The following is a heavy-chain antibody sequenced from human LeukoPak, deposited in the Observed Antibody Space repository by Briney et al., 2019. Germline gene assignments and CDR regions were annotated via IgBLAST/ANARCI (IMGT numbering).Heavy chain of an antibody. CDR1: GSTISSDW. D-gene: IGHD5-18*01. CDR3: LRSRGNSYGYWDS. Sequence: PGGSLTLSCAASGSTISSDWMHWVRQLPGEGLVWVSRINGGGTSISYADSVKGRFAISRDNVKNILYLQMNSLRDEDSAVYHCLRSRGNSYGYWDSWGQGTLVTVSS. V-gene: IGHV3-74*01. J-gene: IGHJ4*02. CDR2: INGGGTSI.